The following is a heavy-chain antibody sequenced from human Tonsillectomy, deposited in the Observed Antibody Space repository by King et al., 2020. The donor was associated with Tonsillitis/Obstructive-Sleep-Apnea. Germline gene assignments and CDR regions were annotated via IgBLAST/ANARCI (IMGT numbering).Heavy chain of an antibody. CDR3: AKVFGDYVIDY. CDR2: TSGTGGTT. D-gene: IGHD4-17*01. Sequence: VQLVESGGGLVQPGGSLRLSCAASGFTFSNYAMSWVRQTPGKGLEWGSATSGTGGTTYPTDAVKGRFTISRDNSKNTLYLQMNRLRAEDTAVYFCAKVFGDYVIDYWGQGTLVTVPS. J-gene: IGHJ4*02. CDR1: GFTFSNYA. V-gene: IGHV3-23*04.